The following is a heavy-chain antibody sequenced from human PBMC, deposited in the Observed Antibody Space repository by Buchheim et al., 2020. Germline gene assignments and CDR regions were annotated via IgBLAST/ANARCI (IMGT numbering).Heavy chain of an antibody. CDR3: AKDREVIRGVSSLDH. CDR2: ISGSGTST. V-gene: IGHV3-23*01. D-gene: IGHD3-10*01. Sequence: EVPLLESGGGLVQPGGSLRLSCVASKFTFSHFAMSWVRQAPGKGLEWISAISGSGTSTNYADSVKGRFTISRDNSRNTLTLPMNSLRDEDTAIDYCAKDREVIRGVSSLDHWGQGTL. J-gene: IGHJ4*02. CDR1: KFTFSHFA.